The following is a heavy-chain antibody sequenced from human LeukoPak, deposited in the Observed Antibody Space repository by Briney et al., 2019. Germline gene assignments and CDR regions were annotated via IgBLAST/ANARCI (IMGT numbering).Heavy chain of an antibody. CDR1: GGTFSSYA. J-gene: IGHJ4*02. Sequence: SVKVSCKASGGTFSSYAISWVRQAPGQGLEWMGGIIPIFGTANYAQKFQGRVTITADKSTSTAYMELSSLRSEDTAVYYCARSPYDSSGPFDYWGQGTLVTVSS. V-gene: IGHV1-69*06. CDR3: ARSPYDSSGPFDY. D-gene: IGHD3-22*01. CDR2: IIPIFGTA.